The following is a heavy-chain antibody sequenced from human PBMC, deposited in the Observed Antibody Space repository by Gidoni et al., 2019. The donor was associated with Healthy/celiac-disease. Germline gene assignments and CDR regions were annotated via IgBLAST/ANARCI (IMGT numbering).Heavy chain of an antibody. Sequence: QVQLQQWGAGLLKPSETLSLTCAVYGGSFSGYYWSWIRQPPGKGLEWIGEINHSGSTNYNPSLKSRVTISVDTSKNQFSLKLCSVTAADTAVYYCARGQRGYCSSTSCYPTFYYYYYMDVWGKGTTVTVSS. V-gene: IGHV4-34*01. D-gene: IGHD2-2*01. CDR2: INHSGST. CDR3: ARGQRGYCSSTSCYPTFYYYYYMDV. CDR1: GGSFSGYY. J-gene: IGHJ6*03.